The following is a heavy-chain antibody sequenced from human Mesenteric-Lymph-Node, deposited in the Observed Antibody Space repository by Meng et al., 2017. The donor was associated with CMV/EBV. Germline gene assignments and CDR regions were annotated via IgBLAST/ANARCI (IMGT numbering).Heavy chain of an antibody. Sequence: GSLRFSCTVSGGSISSSSYYWGWIRQPPGKGLEWIGSIYYSGSTHYNPSLKSRVTISVDTSKNQFSLKLSSVTAADTAVYYCSVRGVPNYYYYGMDVWGQGTTVTVSS. CDR1: GGSISSSSYY. V-gene: IGHV4-39*07. CDR3: SVRGVPNYYYYGMDV. J-gene: IGHJ6*02. D-gene: IGHD3-10*01. CDR2: IYYSGST.